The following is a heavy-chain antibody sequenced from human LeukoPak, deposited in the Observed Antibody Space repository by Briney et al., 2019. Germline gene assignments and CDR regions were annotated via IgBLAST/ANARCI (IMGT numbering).Heavy chain of an antibody. J-gene: IGHJ4*02. CDR1: GGSISSSSYY. CDR2: IYYSGST. CDR3: ARDLSSASDY. V-gene: IGHV4-39*07. D-gene: IGHD3-10*01. Sequence: PSETLSLTCTVSGGSISSSSYYWGWIRQPPGKGLEWIGSIYYSGSTYYSPSLKSRVTISVDTSKNQFSLKLSSVTAADTAVYYCARDLSSASDYWGQGTLVTVSS.